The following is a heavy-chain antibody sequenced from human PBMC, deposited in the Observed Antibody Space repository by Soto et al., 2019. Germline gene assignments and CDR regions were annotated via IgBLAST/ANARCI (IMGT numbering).Heavy chain of an antibody. CDR1: GFTFSSYS. V-gene: IGHV3-48*01. CDR3: ASGGYDYIWGSYRYLDY. J-gene: IGHJ4*02. Sequence: EVQLVESGGGLVQSGGSLRLSCAASGFTFSSYSMNWVRQAPGKGLEWVSYMGSSSSNIYYADSVKGRFTISRDNAKNSLYLQMNSLRAEDTAVYYCASGGYDYIWGSYRYLDYWGQGTLVTVSS. D-gene: IGHD3-16*02. CDR2: MGSSSSNI.